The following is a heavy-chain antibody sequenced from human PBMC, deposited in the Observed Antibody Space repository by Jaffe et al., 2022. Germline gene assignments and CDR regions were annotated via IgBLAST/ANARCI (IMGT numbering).Heavy chain of an antibody. CDR1: GGSVSSGSYY. CDR2: IYYSGST. Sequence: QVQLQESGPGLVKPSETLSLTCTVSGGSVSSGSYYWSWIRQPPGKGLEWIGYIYYSGSTNYNPSLKSRVTISVDTSKNQFSLKLSSVTAADTAVYYCARDYSSGPFDYWGQGTLVTVSS. D-gene: IGHD6-19*01. V-gene: IGHV4-61*01. CDR3: ARDYSSGPFDY. J-gene: IGHJ4*02.